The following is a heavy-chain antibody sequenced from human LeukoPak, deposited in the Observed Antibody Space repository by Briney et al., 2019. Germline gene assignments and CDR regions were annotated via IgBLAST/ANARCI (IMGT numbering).Heavy chain of an antibody. CDR1: GYTFTSYD. J-gene: IGHJ4*02. Sequence: GASVKVSCKASGYTFTSYDINWVRQATGQGLEWMGWMNPNSGNTGYAQKFQGRVTITRNTSISTAYMELSSLRSEDTAVYYGAREGGGYSSSSFDYWGQGTLVTVSS. CDR2: MNPNSGNT. V-gene: IGHV1-8*01. CDR3: AREGGGYSSSSFDY. D-gene: IGHD6-6*01.